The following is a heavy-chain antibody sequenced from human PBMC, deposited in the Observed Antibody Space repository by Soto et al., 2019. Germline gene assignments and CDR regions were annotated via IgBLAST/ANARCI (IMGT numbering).Heavy chain of an antibody. Sequence: PGGSLRLSCAASGFTFSSYGMHWVRQAPGKGLEWVAVISYDGSNKYYADSVKGRFTISRDNSKNTLYLQMNSLRAEDTAVYYCAKVGAAAGGFDPWGQGTLVTVSS. CDR2: ISYDGSNK. CDR1: GFTFSSYG. J-gene: IGHJ5*02. CDR3: AKVGAAAGGFDP. V-gene: IGHV3-30*18. D-gene: IGHD6-13*01.